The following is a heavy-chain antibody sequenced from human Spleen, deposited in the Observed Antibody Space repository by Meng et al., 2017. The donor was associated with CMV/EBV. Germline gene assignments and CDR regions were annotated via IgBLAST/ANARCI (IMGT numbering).Heavy chain of an antibody. V-gene: IGHV3-21*01. CDR2: ISSSSSYI. J-gene: IGHJ4*02. CDR3: ARESSFWNGYQVNYYFDY. CDR1: GFIFSSYS. D-gene: IGHD3-3*01. Sequence: GESLKISCAASGFIFSSYSMNWVRQAPGKGLEWVSSISSSSSYIYYADSVKGRFTISRDTAKNSLFLQMNSLRAEDTAVYYCARESSFWNGYQVNYYFDYWGQGTLVTVSS.